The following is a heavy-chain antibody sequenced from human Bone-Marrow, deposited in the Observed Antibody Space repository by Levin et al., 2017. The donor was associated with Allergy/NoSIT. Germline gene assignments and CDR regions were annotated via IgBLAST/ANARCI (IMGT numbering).Heavy chain of an antibody. CDR3: AREEYYDFWSGRAPYAFDI. D-gene: IGHD3-3*01. V-gene: IGHV6-1*01. J-gene: IGHJ3*02. CDR1: GDSVSSTSAA. Sequence: SQTLSLPCAISGDSVSSTSAAWNWIRQSPSRGLEWLGRTYYRSKWYNDYAVSVKSRITINPDTSKNQFSLQLNSVTPEDTAVYFCAREEYYDFWSGRAPYAFDIWGQGTMVTVSS. CDR2: TYYRSKWYN.